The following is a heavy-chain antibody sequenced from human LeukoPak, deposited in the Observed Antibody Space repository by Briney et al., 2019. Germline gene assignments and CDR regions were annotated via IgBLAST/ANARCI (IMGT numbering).Heavy chain of an antibody. CDR1: GFTVSSNY. V-gene: IGHV3-66*01. CDR3: ARSSAYCGGDCYFDY. Sequence: PGRSLRLSCAASGFTVSSNYMRWVRQAPGKGLEWVSVIYSGGSTYYADSVKGRFTISRDNSKNTLYLQMNSLRAEDTAVYYCARSSAYCGGDCYFDYWGQGTLVTVSS. CDR2: IYSGGST. J-gene: IGHJ4*02. D-gene: IGHD2-21*02.